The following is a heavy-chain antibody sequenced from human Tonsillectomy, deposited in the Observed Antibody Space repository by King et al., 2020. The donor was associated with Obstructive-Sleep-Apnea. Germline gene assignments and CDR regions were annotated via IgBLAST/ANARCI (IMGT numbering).Heavy chain of an antibody. J-gene: IGHJ4*02. Sequence: VQLVESGGGMVKPGGSLRLSCAASGFTFSNYNVHWVRQAPGRGLEWVSSITSTSSYKHYADSLKGRFTISRDNDKNTLYLQMNSLRAEDTAIYFCARETVANYYFDYWGQGALGTVSS. V-gene: IGHV3-21*01. CDR1: GFTFSNYN. CDR3: ARETVANYYFDY. CDR2: ITSTSSYK. D-gene: IGHD4-23*01.